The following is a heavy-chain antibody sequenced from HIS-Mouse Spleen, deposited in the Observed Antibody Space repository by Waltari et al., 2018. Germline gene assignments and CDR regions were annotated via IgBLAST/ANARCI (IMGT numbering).Heavy chain of an antibody. CDR1: GFPFSGYG. V-gene: IGHV3-30*18. J-gene: IGHJ5*02. Sequence: QVQLVESGGGVVQPGGSLRLSCAASGFPFSGYGMHWVRQAPGKGLEWVAVISYDGSNKYYADSVKGRFTISRDNSKNTLYLQMNSLRAEDTAVYYCAKEYSSSHNWFDPWGQGTLVTVSS. CDR2: ISYDGSNK. CDR3: AKEYSSSHNWFDP. D-gene: IGHD6-13*01.